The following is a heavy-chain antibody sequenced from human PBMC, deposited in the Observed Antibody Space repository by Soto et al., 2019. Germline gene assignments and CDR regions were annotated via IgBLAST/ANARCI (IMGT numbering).Heavy chain of an antibody. Sequence: PSETLSLTCAVYGGSFSGYYWSWIRQPPGKGLEWIGEINHSGSTNYNPSPKSRVTISVDTSKNQFSLKLSSVTAADTAVYYCARDEYGDYVGDWFDPWGQGTLVTVSS. D-gene: IGHD4-17*01. V-gene: IGHV4-34*01. J-gene: IGHJ5*02. CDR2: INHSGST. CDR1: GGSFSGYY. CDR3: ARDEYGDYVGDWFDP.